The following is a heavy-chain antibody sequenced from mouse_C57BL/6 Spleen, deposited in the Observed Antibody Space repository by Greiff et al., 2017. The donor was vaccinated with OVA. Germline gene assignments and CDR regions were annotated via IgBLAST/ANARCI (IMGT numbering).Heavy chain of an antibody. D-gene: IGHD2-5*01. CDR3: ARYDYSNPFAY. Sequence: QVQLQQSGAELVKPGASVKLSCKASGYTFTSYWMQWVKQRPGQGLEWIGEIDPSDSYTNYNQKFKGKATLTVDTSSSTAYMQLSSLTSEDSAVYYCARYDYSNPFAYWGQGTLVTVSA. V-gene: IGHV1-50*01. J-gene: IGHJ3*01. CDR2: IDPSDSYT. CDR1: GYTFTSYW.